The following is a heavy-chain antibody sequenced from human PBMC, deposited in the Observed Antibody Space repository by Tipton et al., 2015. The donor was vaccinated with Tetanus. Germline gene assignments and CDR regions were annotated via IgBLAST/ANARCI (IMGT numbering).Heavy chain of an antibody. CDR3: ARGSTGWANWYFDL. CDR1: GFTFSAYW. J-gene: IGHJ2*01. CDR2: MNSDGSYI. D-gene: IGHD6-19*01. V-gene: IGHV3-74*01. Sequence: SLRLSCAASGFTFSAYWMHWVRQAPGKGLVGVSRMNSDGSYIAYADSVKGRFTISRDNAKNTLFLQMSSLRGEDTAVYYCARGSTGWANWYFDLWGRGTRVTVSS.